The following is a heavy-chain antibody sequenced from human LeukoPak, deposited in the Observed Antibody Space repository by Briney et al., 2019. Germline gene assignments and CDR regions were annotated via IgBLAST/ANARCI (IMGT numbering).Heavy chain of an antibody. CDR3: SIAAHGTGYFDY. CDR2: IPPGGSET. J-gene: IGHJ4*02. D-gene: IGHD6-13*01. Sequence: GGSLRLSCKGSGYSFTSYWIGWARQMPGEGLEWMGIIPPGGSETRYSPSFEGQVTISADKSINTAYLQWSSLKASDTAMYYCSIAAHGTGYFDYWGQGTLVIVSS. V-gene: IGHV5-51*01. CDR1: GYSFTSYW.